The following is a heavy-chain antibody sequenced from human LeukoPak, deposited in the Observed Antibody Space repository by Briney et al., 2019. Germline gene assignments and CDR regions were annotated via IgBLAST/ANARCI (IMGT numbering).Heavy chain of an antibody. V-gene: IGHV3-74*01. CDR2: ITSDGSST. CDR3: ARDGSLPDY. Sequence: GGSLGLSCAASGFIFSNYWMHWVRQAPGKGLVWVSRITSDGSSTNYADSVKGRFTISRDNAKNTLYLQMNSLRAEDTAVYYCARDGSLPDYWGQGTLVTVSS. J-gene: IGHJ4*02. CDR1: GFIFSNYW.